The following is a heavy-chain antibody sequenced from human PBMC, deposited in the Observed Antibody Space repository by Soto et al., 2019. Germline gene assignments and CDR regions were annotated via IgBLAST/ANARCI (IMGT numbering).Heavy chain of an antibody. CDR2: ISSTSSTI. CDR3: ARVRIAAFDY. J-gene: IGHJ4*02. V-gene: IGHV3-48*01. CDR1: GFTFINYS. Sequence: EVQLVESGGGLVQPGGSLRLSCAASGFTFINYSMNWVRQAPGKGLEWVSYISSTSSTIYYADSVKGRFTISRDNAQNSLYLQMNSLRAEDTAVYYCARVRIAAFDYWGQGTLVTVSS. D-gene: IGHD6-25*01.